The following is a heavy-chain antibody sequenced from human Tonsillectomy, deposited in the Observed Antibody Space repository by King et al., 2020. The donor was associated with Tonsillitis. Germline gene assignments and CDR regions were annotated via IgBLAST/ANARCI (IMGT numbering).Heavy chain of an antibody. Sequence: VQLVESGGGLVQPGGSLRLSRAASGFSFSSYWVNWVRQAPGKGLEWVANIKQDGSEQNYVDSVRGRFTISRDNAKNSLFLQMNSLRAEDTAVYYCARDRGLMVHYYYGMDVWGQGTTVTVSS. CDR1: GFSFSSYW. CDR2: IKQDGSEQ. CDR3: ARDRGLMVHYYYGMDV. J-gene: IGHJ6*02. D-gene: IGHD2-8*01. V-gene: IGHV3-7*03.